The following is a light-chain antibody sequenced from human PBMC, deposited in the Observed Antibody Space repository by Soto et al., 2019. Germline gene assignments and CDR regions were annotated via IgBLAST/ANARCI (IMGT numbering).Light chain of an antibody. CDR1: QSVSTN. J-gene: IGKJ1*01. V-gene: IGKV3-15*01. Sequence: IVMTHSPVTLSVSPWERSTLYFRASQSVSTNLAWYQQKPGQAPRVLIYGASTRATNIPARFSGSGSGTDFTLTISSLQSEDFALYYCQHYNNWPTFGQGTKVDIK. CDR2: GAS. CDR3: QHYNNWPT.